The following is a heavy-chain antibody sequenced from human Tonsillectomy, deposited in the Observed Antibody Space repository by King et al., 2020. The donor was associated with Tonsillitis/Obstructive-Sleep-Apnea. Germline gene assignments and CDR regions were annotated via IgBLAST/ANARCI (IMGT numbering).Heavy chain of an antibody. CDR2: ISGSGGST. CDR3: AKEIYDSSGYYSFKEERDAFDI. J-gene: IGHJ3*02. V-gene: IGHV3-23*04. Sequence: VQLVESGGGLVQPGGSLRLSCAASGFTFSSYAMSWVRQAPGKGLEWVSAISGSGGSTYYADSVKGRFTISRDNSKKTLYLQMNSLRAEDTAVYYCAKEIYDSSGYYSFKEERDAFDIWGQGTMVTVSS. CDR1: GFTFSSYA. D-gene: IGHD3-22*01.